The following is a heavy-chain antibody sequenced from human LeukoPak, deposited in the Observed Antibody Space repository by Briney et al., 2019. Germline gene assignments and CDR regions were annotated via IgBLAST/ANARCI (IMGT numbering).Heavy chain of an antibody. D-gene: IGHD3-10*01. J-gene: IGHJ6*03. V-gene: IGHV4-59*01. CDR2: AYYSGST. CDR1: GDPISSYY. Sequence: SETLSLTCTVSGDPISSYYWSWIRQPPGKGLEWIGYAYYSGSTNYNPSLKSRVTISVDTSKNQFSLKLSSVTAADTAVYYCSRGYYYYYMDVWGKGTTVTVSS. CDR3: SRGYYYYYMDV.